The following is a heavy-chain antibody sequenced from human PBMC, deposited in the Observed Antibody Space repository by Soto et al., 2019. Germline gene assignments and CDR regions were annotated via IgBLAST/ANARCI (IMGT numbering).Heavy chain of an antibody. CDR2: MNPNNGNT. J-gene: IGHJ4*02. CDR3: AKGPRNWGVDY. D-gene: IGHD7-27*01. CDR1: GYTFTDYD. V-gene: IGHV1-8*01. Sequence: QVQLVQSGAEVKKPGASVKVSCKASGYTFTDYDINWFRQATGQGLEWMGWMNPNNGNTGYAQNFQGRVTTTRSTSISTAYMELSTLRSEDTAVYYCAKGPRNWGVDYWGQGTLVTVSS.